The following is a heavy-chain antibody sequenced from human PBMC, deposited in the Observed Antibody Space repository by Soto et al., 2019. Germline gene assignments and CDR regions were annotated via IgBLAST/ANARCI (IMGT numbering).Heavy chain of an antibody. Sequence: GGSLRLSCAASGFTFSDYYMSWIRQVPGKGLEWVAYISGTSDSIPYADSVKGRFTISRDNAKNSLYLQMNSLRAEDTAVYYCARVVVLTAAGTTDYWGQGTLVTVPS. CDR3: ARVVVLTAAGTTDY. CDR1: GFTFSDYY. V-gene: IGHV3-11*06. CDR2: ISGTSDSI. J-gene: IGHJ4*02. D-gene: IGHD6-13*01.